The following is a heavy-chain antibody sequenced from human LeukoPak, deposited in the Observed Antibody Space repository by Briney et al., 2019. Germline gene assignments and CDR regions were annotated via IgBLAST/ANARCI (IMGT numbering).Heavy chain of an antibody. CDR3: AKGGADDWGET. CDR1: GFTFRNFA. Sequence: GGSLRLSCAASGFTFRNFAMSWVRQAPGKGLEWVSAISGDGVHIYYIDSVRGRFTTSRDNSRDTLFLQMNSLRAEDTALYYCAKGGADDWGETWGQGTLVTASS. CDR2: ISGDGVHI. D-gene: IGHD7-27*01. V-gene: IGHV3-23*01. J-gene: IGHJ5*02.